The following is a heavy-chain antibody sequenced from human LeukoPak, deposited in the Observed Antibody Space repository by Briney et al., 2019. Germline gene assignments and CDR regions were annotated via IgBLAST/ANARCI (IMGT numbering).Heavy chain of an antibody. CDR2: ISGSGHDI. V-gene: IGHV3-11*04. CDR3: AKDLSGWHFDY. Sequence: GGSLRLSCAASGFTFSDSYMTWVRQAPGKGVEWVAYISGSGHDINYSDSVKGRFTISRDNAKNSLYLQMSSLRVEDTAVYYCAKDLSGWHFDYWGQGTLVTVSS. D-gene: IGHD6-19*01. CDR1: GFTFSDSY. J-gene: IGHJ4*02.